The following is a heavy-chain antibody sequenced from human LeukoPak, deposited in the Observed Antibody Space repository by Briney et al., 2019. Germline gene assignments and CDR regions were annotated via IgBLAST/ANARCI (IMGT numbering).Heavy chain of an antibody. Sequence: PSETLSLTCTVSGYSISSGYYWGWIRQPPGKGLEWIGSGSTYYNPSLKSRVTISVDTSKNQFSLKLSSVTAADTAVYYCARFGAAAALVEYWGQGTLVTVSS. CDR1: GYSISSGYY. V-gene: IGHV4-38-2*02. CDR3: ARFGAAAALVEY. D-gene: IGHD6-13*01. J-gene: IGHJ4*02. CDR2: SGST.